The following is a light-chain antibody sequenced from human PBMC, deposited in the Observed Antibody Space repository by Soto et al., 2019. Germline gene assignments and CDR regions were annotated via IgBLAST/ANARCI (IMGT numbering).Light chain of an antibody. Sequence: DIQMTQSPSTLSGSVGDRVTITCRASQSISSWLAWYQQKPGKAPKLLIYKASSLESGVPSRFRGSGSGTEFTLTIRSLQPDDSATXYXQQYHXSXWTFGQGTKVDI. CDR3: QQYHXSXWT. CDR2: KAS. V-gene: IGKV1-5*03. CDR1: QSISSW. J-gene: IGKJ1*01.